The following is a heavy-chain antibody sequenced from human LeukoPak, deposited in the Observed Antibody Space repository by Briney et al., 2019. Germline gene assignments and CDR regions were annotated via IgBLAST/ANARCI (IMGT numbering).Heavy chain of an antibody. CDR2: INYSGST. CDR3: ARVRSIAAAGTLDY. D-gene: IGHD6-13*01. Sequence: SETLSLTCTVSGGSVSSGSYYWIWIRQPPGKELDWNVNINYSGSTSYNPSLRGRVTISADTTKNQISLKLSSVTAADTAVYFCARVRSIAAAGTLDYWGRGTVVIVSS. V-gene: IGHV4-61*01. CDR1: GGSVSSGSYY. J-gene: IGHJ4*02.